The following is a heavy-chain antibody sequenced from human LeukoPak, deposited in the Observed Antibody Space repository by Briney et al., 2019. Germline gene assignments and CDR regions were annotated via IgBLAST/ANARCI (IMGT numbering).Heavy chain of an antibody. CDR1: GFTFSNYW. CDR2: INQDGSEK. V-gene: IGHV3-7*03. J-gene: IGHJ4*02. D-gene: IGHD6-19*01. Sequence: PGGSLRLSCAVSGFTFSNYWMNWVRQAPGKGLEWVANINQDGSEKYYVDSVKGRFTISRDSAKTSLYLQMNSLRAEDTAVYYCAKDPGIAVAGNFDYWGQGTLVTVSS. CDR3: AKDPGIAVAGNFDY.